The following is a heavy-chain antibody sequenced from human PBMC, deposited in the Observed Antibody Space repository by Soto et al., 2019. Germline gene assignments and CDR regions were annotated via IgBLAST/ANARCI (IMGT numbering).Heavy chain of an antibody. J-gene: IGHJ6*02. Sequence: PSETLSLTCAVYGGSFSGYYWSWIRQPPGKGLEWIGEINHSGSTNYNPSLKSRVTISVDTSNNQFSLKLSSVTAADTAVYYCARGLGLVLYYYYGMDVWGQGTTVTVSS. CDR2: INHSGST. D-gene: IGHD6-6*01. CDR3: ARGLGLVLYYYYGMDV. CDR1: GGSFSGYY. V-gene: IGHV4-34*01.